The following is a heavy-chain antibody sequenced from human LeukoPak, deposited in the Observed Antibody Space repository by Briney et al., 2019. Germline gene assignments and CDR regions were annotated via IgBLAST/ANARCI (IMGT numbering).Heavy chain of an antibody. V-gene: IGHV3-30-3*01. CDR2: ISLDGAKT. Sequence: GGSLRLSCAASGFSFRNYAMHWVRQAPGKGLEWVAVISLDGAKTSYGDYVKGRFTISRDNSNNTLYLQMNSLRPDDTAVYYYVRDDPGFMPGNWWGQGTLVTVSS. D-gene: IGHD3-16*01. CDR1: GFSFRNYA. CDR3: VRDDPGFMPGNW. J-gene: IGHJ4*02.